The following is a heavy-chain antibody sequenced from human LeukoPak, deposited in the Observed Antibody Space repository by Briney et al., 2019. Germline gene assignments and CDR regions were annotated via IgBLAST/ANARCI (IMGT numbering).Heavy chain of an antibody. J-gene: IGHJ2*01. V-gene: IGHV1-69*01. Sequence: SVKVSCKASGGTFSSYAISWVRQAPGQGLEWMGGIIPIFGTANYAQKFQGRVTITADESTSTAYMELSSLRSEDTAVYYCARDWGDSTAHWYFDLWGRGTLVTVSS. CDR3: ARDWGDSTAHWYFDL. D-gene: IGHD2-21*02. CDR2: IIPIFGTA. CDR1: GGTFSSYA.